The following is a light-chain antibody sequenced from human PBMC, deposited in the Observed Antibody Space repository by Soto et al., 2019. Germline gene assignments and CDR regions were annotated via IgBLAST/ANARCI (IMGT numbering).Light chain of an antibody. Sequence: ALTQPASVSGSPGQSITISCTGTSSDVGGYNYVSWYQQHPGKAPKLMIYDVSNRPSGVSNRFSGSKSANTASLTISGLQAEDEADYYCSSYTSSSTRVFGTGTKLTVL. CDR1: SSDVGGYNY. V-gene: IGLV2-14*01. CDR2: DVS. CDR3: SSYTSSSTRV. J-gene: IGLJ1*01.